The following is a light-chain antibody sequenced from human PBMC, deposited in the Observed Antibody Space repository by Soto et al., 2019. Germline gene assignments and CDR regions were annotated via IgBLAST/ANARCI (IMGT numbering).Light chain of an antibody. CDR1: QSVSSN. V-gene: IGKV3-15*01. CDR2: GAS. Sequence: EIVVTQSPASLSVSPGERATLSCRASQSVSSNLAWYMQKPGQAPRLLIYGASTRATGIPARFSGSGSGTEFTLTISSLQSEDFAVYYCQQYNWPLTFGGGTKVEIK. CDR3: QQYNWPLT. J-gene: IGKJ4*01.